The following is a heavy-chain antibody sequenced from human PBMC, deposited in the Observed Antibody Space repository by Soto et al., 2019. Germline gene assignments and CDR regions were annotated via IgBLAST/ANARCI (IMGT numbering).Heavy chain of an antibody. CDR3: ARVSGSGYRRYYYYGMDV. V-gene: IGHV3-33*01. D-gene: IGHD6-19*01. CDR2: IWYDGSNK. CDR1: GFTFSSYG. J-gene: IGHJ6*02. Sequence: QVQLVESGGGVVQPGRSLRLSCAASGFTFSSYGMHWVRQAPGKGLEWVAVIWYDGSNKYYADSVKGRFTISRDNSKNTXSLQMNSLRAEDTAVYYCARVSGSGYRRYYYYGMDVWGQGTTVTVSS.